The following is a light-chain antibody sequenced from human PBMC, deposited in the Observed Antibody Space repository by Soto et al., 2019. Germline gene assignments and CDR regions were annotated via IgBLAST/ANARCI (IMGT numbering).Light chain of an antibody. J-gene: IGLJ3*02. CDR2: RNN. CDR3: AAWDDSLSGWV. Sequence: QPVLTQPPSAPGTPGQRVTISCSGSSSNIGSNYVYWYLQLPGTAPKLLIYRNNQRPSGVPDRFSGSKSGTSASLAISGLRSEDEADYYCAAWDDSLSGWVFGGGTNLTVL. CDR1: SSNIGSNY. V-gene: IGLV1-47*01.